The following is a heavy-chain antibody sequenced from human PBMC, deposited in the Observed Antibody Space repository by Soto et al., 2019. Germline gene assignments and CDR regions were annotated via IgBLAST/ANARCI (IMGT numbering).Heavy chain of an antibody. CDR3: ARAGYYHYGMDV. V-gene: IGHV3-48*02. CDR2: ISDTGGAI. J-gene: IGHJ6*02. CDR1: GFAFNTYS. Sequence: PGGSLRLSCAASGFAFNTYSMNWVRQAPGKGLQWVSYISDTGGAIYYADSVKGRFTTARDNAKNSVFLQMNSLRDEDTAVYYCARAGYYHYGMDVWGQGTTVTVSS.